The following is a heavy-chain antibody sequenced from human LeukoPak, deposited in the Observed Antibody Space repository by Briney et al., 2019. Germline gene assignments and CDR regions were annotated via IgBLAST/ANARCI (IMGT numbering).Heavy chain of an antibody. Sequence: GGSLRLSCAASGFTFSSYSKNWVRQAPGKGLEWVSSISSSSSYIYYADSVKGRFTISRDNAKNSLYLQMNSLRAEDTAVYYCARGDYDFWSGYYKRGAPLDYWGQGTLVTVSS. J-gene: IGHJ4*02. CDR1: GFTFSSYS. CDR2: ISSSSSYI. V-gene: IGHV3-21*01. D-gene: IGHD3-3*01. CDR3: ARGDYDFWSGYYKRGAPLDY.